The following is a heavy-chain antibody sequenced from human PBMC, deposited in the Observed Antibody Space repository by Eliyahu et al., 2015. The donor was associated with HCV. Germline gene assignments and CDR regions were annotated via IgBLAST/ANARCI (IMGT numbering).Heavy chain of an antibody. V-gene: IGHV3-23*01. CDR2: ISTGGVNT. Sequence: EVQLLESGGGLVQPGGSLRLSCAASGFTSGFTFXTYNXTWVRQXPGKGLEWVXGISTGGVNTYYADSVKGRFTISRDNSKNTLSLQMNGLRAEDTAVYYCARAGVPENWLDPWGPGTLVTVSS. J-gene: IGHJ5*02. CDR3: ARAGVPENWLDP. CDR1: GFTFXTYN. D-gene: IGHD1-14*01.